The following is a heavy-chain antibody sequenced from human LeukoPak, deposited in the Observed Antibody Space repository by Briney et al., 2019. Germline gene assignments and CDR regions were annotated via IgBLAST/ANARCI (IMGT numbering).Heavy chain of an antibody. CDR1: GYTFTSYG. J-gene: IGHJ5*02. CDR2: ISAYNGST. V-gene: IGHV1-18*01. D-gene: IGHD2-2*01. Sequence: ASVKVSCKASGYTFTSYGISRVRQAPGQGLEWMGWISAYNGSTNYAQKFQGRVTMATDTSTSTAYMELRSLRSDDAAVYYCARDLGDIVVVPAAISLPWGQGTLVTVSS. CDR3: ARDLGDIVVVPAAISLP.